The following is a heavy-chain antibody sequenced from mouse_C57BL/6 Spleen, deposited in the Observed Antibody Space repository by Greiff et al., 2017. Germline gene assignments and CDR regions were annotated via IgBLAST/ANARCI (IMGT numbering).Heavy chain of an antibody. D-gene: IGHD1-3*01. CDR3: ARKVSLLYYAMDY. V-gene: IGHV5-17*01. CDR1: GFTFSDYG. J-gene: IGHJ4*01. CDR2: ISSGSSTI. Sequence: EVKLMESGGGLVKPGGSLKLSCAASGFTFSDYGMHWVRQAPEKGLEWVAYISSGSSTIYYADTVKGRFTISRDNAKNTLFLQMTSLRSEDTAMYYCARKVSLLYYAMDYWGQGTSVTVSS.